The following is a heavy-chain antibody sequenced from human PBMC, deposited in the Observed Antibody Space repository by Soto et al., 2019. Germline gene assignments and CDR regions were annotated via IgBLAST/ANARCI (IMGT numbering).Heavy chain of an antibody. CDR2: ISAYNGNT. J-gene: IGHJ5*02. CDR3: ARYGGYCSSTSCQGYNWFDP. D-gene: IGHD2-2*01. Sequence: ASVKVSFKASGYTFTSYGISWVRQAPGQGLEWMGWISAYNGNTNYAQKLQGRVTMTTDTSTSTAYMELRSLRSDDTAVYYCARYGGYCSSTSCQGYNWFDPWGQGTLVTVSS. V-gene: IGHV1-18*04. CDR1: GYTFTSYG.